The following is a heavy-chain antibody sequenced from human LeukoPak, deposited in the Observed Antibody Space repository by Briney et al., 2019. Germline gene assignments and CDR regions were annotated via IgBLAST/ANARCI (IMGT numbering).Heavy chain of an antibody. D-gene: IGHD6-19*01. Sequence: SETLSLTCTVSGASISSYYWSWIRQPAGKGLEWIGRIYTSGKTHYNPSLQSRVTMSVDTSMSLFSLKLSFVTAADTAVYWCARDTSGWHSNAFDYWGQGTLVTVSS. CDR2: IYTSGKT. CDR1: GASISSYY. V-gene: IGHV4-4*07. J-gene: IGHJ4*02. CDR3: ARDTSGWHSNAFDY.